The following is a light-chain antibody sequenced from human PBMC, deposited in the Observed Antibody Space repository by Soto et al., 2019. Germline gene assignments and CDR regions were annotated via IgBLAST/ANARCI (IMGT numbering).Light chain of an antibody. J-gene: IGKJ2*01. Sequence: DIVVTQTPLSSPVTLGQPASISCRSSESLVHSDGTTYLSWFQQRPGQPPRLLIYHISNRFSGVPDRFSGSGAGTDFTLKISRVEDEDVGVYYCMQAKPFPYTFGQGTKLEIK. CDR1: ESLVHSDGTTY. CDR2: HIS. CDR3: MQAKPFPYT. V-gene: IGKV2-24*01.